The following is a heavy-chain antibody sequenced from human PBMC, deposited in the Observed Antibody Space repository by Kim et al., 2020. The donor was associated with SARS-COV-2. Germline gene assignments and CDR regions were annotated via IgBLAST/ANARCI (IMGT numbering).Heavy chain of an antibody. D-gene: IGHD2-2*01. Sequence: FQGRVTMTRDTSISTAYMELSRLRSDDTAVYYCARRRYCSSTSCHSHFDYWGQGTLVTVSS. CDR3: ARRRYCSSTSCHSHFDY. V-gene: IGHV1-2*02. J-gene: IGHJ4*02.